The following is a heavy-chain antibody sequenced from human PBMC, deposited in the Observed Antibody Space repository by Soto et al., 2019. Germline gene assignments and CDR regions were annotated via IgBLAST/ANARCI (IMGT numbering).Heavy chain of an antibody. J-gene: IGHJ5*02. V-gene: IGHV4-39*01. D-gene: IGHD1-20*01. CDR3: TRRYNWNDYYFDP. CDR2: SYYSGTS. CDR1: GGSIRVQSYY. Sequence: SETMSLTCTVSGGSIRVQSYYWTWIRQTPGKGLEWVGSSYYSGTSYFNPALEGRVTISVDTSTNQFSLRLTSATAADTAVYYCTRRYNWNDYYFDPWGQGTLVTVSS.